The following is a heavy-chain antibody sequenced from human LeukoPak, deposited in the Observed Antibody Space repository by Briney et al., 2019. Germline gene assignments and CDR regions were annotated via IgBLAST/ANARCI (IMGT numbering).Heavy chain of an antibody. CDR3: ARDQGEYYYYYYMDV. Sequence: GGSLRLSCAPPVVTFRRYAMHSVRQALGKGGEWVADISYDGSNKYNADSVKGRFTISRDNSKNTLYLQMTSLRAEDTAVYYCARDQGEYYYYYYMDVWGKGTTVTVSS. V-gene: IGHV3-30*16. J-gene: IGHJ6*03. D-gene: IGHD3-10*01. CDR2: ISYDGSNK. CDR1: VVTFRRYA.